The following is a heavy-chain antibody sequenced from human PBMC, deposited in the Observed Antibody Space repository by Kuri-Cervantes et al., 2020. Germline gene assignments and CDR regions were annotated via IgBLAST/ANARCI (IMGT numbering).Heavy chain of an antibody. J-gene: IGHJ4*02. CDR1: GYTFTSYG. D-gene: IGHD3-22*01. Sequence: ASVKVSCKASGYTFTSYGISWVRQAPGQGLEWMGWISAYNGNTNYAQKLQGRVTMTTDTSTSTAYMELRSLRSEDTAVCYCWVDSSGYYDYWGQGTLVTVSS. CDR3: WVDSSGYYDY. V-gene: IGHV1-18*01. CDR2: ISAYNGNT.